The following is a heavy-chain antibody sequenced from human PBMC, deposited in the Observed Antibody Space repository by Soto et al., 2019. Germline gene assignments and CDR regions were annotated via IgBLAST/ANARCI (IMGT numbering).Heavy chain of an antibody. Sequence: ASVKVSCKASGYTFTVYYMHWVRQAPGQGLEWMGWINPNSGGTNYAQKFQGRVTMTRDTSISTAYMELSRLRSDDTAVYYCARDRDYYDSIGGWFDPWGQGTLVTVS. V-gene: IGHV1-2*02. D-gene: IGHD3-22*01. CDR3: ARDRDYYDSIGGWFDP. CDR2: INPNSGGT. J-gene: IGHJ5*02. CDR1: GYTFTVYY.